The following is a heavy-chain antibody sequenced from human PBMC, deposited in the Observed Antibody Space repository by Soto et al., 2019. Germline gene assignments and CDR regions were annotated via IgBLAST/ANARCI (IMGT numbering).Heavy chain of an antibody. CDR2: INHSGST. CDR1: GGSFSGYY. D-gene: IGHD4-17*01. CDR3: ARSMTTVVTLDY. V-gene: IGHV4-34*01. J-gene: IGHJ4*02. Sequence: SETLSLTCAVYGGSFSGYYWTWIRQPPGTGLEWIGEINHSGSTYYNPSLKSRVTISVDTSKNQFPLKLSSVTAADTAVYYCARSMTTVVTLDYWGQGTLVTVSS.